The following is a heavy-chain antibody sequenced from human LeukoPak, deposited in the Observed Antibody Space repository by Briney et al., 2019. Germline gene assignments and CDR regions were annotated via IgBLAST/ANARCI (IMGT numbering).Heavy chain of an antibody. D-gene: IGHD3-3*01. CDR3: ARQSGYHRYYFDY. V-gene: IGHV4-39*01. J-gene: IGHJ4*02. CDR1: GGSISSSSYY. Sequence: PSETLSLTCTVSGGSISSSSYYWGWIRQPPGKGLEWIGSIYYSGSTYYNPSLKSRVTISVDTSKNQFSLKLSSVTAADTAVYYCARQSGYHRYYFDYWGQGTLVTVSS. CDR2: IYYSGST.